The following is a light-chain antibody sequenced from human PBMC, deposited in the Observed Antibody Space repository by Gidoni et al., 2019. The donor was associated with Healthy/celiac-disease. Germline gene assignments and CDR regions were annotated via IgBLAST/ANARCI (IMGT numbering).Light chain of an antibody. CDR2: AAS. CDR3: QQSYSTLLT. CDR1: QSISSY. Sequence: DIQMTQSPSSLSASVGDRVTITCRASQSISSYLNWYQQKPGKATKLLIYAASSLQSGVPSSFSGSGSGTDFTLTISSLQPEDFATYYCQQSYSTLLTFGGGTKVEIK. J-gene: IGKJ4*01. V-gene: IGKV1-39*01.